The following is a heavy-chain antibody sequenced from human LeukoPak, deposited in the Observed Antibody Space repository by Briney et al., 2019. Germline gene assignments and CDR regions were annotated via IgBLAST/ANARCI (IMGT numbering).Heavy chain of an antibody. J-gene: IGHJ4*02. CDR3: ARGDVVVPAAPLY. Sequence: GGSLRLSCAASGFTFSSYAMHWVRQAPGKGLEWVAVISYDGSSKYYADSVKGRFTISRDNSKNTLYLQMNSPRAEDTAVYYCARGDVVVPAAPLYWGQGTLVTVSS. V-gene: IGHV3-30-3*01. CDR2: ISYDGSSK. CDR1: GFTFSSYA. D-gene: IGHD2-2*01.